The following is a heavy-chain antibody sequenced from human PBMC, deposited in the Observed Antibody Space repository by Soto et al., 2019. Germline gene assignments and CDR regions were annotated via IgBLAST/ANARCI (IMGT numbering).Heavy chain of an antibody. Sequence: QVLLQESGPGLLKPSQTLSLTCTVSGGSISSGGYYWSWIRQHPGKGLEWIGYIYYSGSTYYNPSLKSRVTISVDTSKNQFSLKLSSVTAADTAVYYCARRRRSNYYDSSGPRTGFDLWGRGTLVTVSS. CDR3: ARRRRSNYYDSSGPRTGFDL. CDR2: IYYSGST. CDR1: GGSISSGGYY. V-gene: IGHV4-31*03. D-gene: IGHD3-22*01. J-gene: IGHJ2*01.